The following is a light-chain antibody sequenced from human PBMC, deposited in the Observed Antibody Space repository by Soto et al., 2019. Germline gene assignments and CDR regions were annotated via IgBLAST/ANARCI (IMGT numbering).Light chain of an antibody. J-gene: IGLJ2*01. CDR3: AAWDDSLNAVV. CDR1: SSNIGGNT. V-gene: IGLV1-44*01. Sequence: QSVLTQPPSASRTPGQRVTISCSGSSSNIGGNTVNWYQQLPGTAPRVLIYSNNQRPSGVPDRFSGSKSGTSASLAISGLQSEDEADYYCAAWDDSLNAVVFGGGTKVTVL. CDR2: SNN.